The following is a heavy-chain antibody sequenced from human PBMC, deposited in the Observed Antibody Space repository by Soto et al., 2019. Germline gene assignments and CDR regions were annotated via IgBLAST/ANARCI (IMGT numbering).Heavy chain of an antibody. J-gene: IGHJ6*02. CDR3: ARTGSTMVYALYYYYGMDV. D-gene: IGHD2-8*01. CDR2: ISSSGSTI. CDR1: GFTFSSYE. V-gene: IGHV3-48*03. Sequence: GWSLRLSCAASGFTFSSYEMNWVRQAPGKGLEWVSYISSSGSTIYYADSVKGRFTISRDNAKNSLYLQMNSLRAEDTAVYYCARTGSTMVYALYYYYGMDVWGQGTTVTVSS.